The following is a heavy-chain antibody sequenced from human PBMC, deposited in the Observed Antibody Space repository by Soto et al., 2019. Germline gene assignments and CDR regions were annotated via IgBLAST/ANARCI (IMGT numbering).Heavy chain of an antibody. CDR1: GFTLDDYA. Sequence: GGSLRLSCAASGFTLDDYAMHWVRQVPGKGLEWVSGISWNRGSIGYGDAVKGRFTISRDNAKNYLYLQMNTLRAEDTALYYCAKGKLYYYDSGGYSDAFDIWGQGTMVTVSS. CDR3: AKGKLYYYDSGGYSDAFDI. J-gene: IGHJ3*02. D-gene: IGHD3-22*01. V-gene: IGHV3-9*01. CDR2: ISWNRGSI.